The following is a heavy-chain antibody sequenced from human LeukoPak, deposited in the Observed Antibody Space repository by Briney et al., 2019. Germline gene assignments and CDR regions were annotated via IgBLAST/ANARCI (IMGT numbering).Heavy chain of an antibody. CDR2: MSYDGSNK. CDR1: GFTFSNYA. D-gene: IGHD4-17*01. J-gene: IGHJ4*02. V-gene: IGHV3-30-3*01. Sequence: GGSLRLSCAASGFTFSNYAMHWVRQAPGKGLEWVALMSYDGSNKFYADSVKGRFTISRDNSKSTLYLQMNSLTAEDTAVYYCARGGVTTMTLRDLWLDYWGQGTLVTVSS. CDR3: ARGGVTTMTLRDLWLDY.